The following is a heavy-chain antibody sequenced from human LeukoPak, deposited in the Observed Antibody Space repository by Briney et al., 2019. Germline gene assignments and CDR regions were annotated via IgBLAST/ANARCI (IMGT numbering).Heavy chain of an antibody. CDR1: GFNFTAFW. Sequence: GESLKISCKGSGFNFTAFWIAWVRQMPGKGLEWMGISHPINSDTKYSPSFQGQVTISADKSSSTAYLQWNSLKASDTAMYYCARHQYYYDSSGNYGWFDSWGQGTLVTVSS. CDR3: ARHQYYYDSSGNYGWFDS. V-gene: IGHV5-51*01. CDR2: SHPINSDT. J-gene: IGHJ5*01. D-gene: IGHD3-22*01.